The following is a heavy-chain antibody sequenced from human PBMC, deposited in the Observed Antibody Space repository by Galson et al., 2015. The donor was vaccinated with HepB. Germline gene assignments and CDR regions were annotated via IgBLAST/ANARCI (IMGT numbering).Heavy chain of an antibody. V-gene: IGHV3-33*01. D-gene: IGHD3-10*01. Sequence: SLRLSCAASGFTFSSYGMHWVRQAPGKGLEWVAVIWDDGSNKYYADSVKGRFTISRDNSKNTLYLQMNSLRAEDTAVYYCASPYGSGSDAFDIWGPGTMVTVSS. J-gene: IGHJ3*02. CDR3: ASPYGSGSDAFDI. CDR1: GFTFSSYG. CDR2: IWDDGSNK.